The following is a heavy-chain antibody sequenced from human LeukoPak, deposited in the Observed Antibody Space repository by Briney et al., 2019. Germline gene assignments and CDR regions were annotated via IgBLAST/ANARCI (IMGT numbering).Heavy chain of an antibody. D-gene: IGHD4-17*01. CDR3: GRDLPTVTSIDY. CDR2: INSDGSST. J-gene: IGHJ4*02. CDR1: GFTFSSYW. Sequence: GALRPSCAASGFTFSSYWMHWVRQAPGKGLVWVSRINSDGSSTSYADSVKGRFTISRDNAKNSLYLQMNSLRAEDTAVYYCGRDLPTVTSIDYWGQGTLVTVSS. V-gene: IGHV3-74*01.